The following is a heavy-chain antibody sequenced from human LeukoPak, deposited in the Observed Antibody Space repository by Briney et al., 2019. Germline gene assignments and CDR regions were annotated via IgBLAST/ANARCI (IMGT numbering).Heavy chain of an antibody. CDR3: ARGHPAVYYYGSGSYVDY. Sequence: ASETLSPTCAVYGGSFSGYYWSWIRQPPGKGLEWIGEIYHSGSTNYNPSLKSRVTISVDTSKNQFSLKLSSVTAADTAVYYCARGHPAVYYYGSGSYVDYWGQGTLVTVSS. CDR1: GGSFSGYY. D-gene: IGHD3-10*01. CDR2: IYHSGST. J-gene: IGHJ4*02. V-gene: IGHV4-34*01.